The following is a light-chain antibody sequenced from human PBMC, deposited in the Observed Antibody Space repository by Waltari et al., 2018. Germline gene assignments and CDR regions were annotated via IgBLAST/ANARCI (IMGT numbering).Light chain of an antibody. J-gene: IGLJ3*02. Sequence: SYELTQPPSVSVSPGQTASITCSGDILGNKYASWYQQKPGQSPLLVIYQDTKRPSGIPERFSGSKSGTAATLTISGTQAMDEADYYCQALGTGAWVFGGGTKLTVL. CDR2: QDT. CDR3: QALGTGAWV. V-gene: IGLV3-1*01. CDR1: ILGNKY.